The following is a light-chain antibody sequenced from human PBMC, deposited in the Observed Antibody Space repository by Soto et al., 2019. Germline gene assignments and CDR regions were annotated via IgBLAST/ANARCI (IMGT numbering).Light chain of an antibody. V-gene: IGLV1-51*01. CDR1: SSNIASSY. CDR3: GSWDSSLSAYV. CDR2: DDN. Sequence: QSVLTQPPSASGTPGQRVTISCSGSSSNIASSYVYWYQQLPGTAPKLLIYDDNKRPSGIPDRFSGSKSGTSATLGITGFQTGDEADYYCGSWDSSLSAYVFGTGTKVTVL. J-gene: IGLJ1*01.